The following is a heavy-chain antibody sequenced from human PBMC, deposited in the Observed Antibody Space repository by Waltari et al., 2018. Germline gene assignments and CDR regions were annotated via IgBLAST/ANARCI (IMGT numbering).Heavy chain of an antibody. CDR1: GYTFTSYD. D-gene: IGHD2-2*01. CDR3: ARVGVPAALYYYYYYMDV. V-gene: IGHV1-8*03. J-gene: IGHJ6*03. CDR2: MNPNSGNT. Sequence: QVQLVQSGAEVKKPGASVKVSCKASGYTFTSYDINWVRQATGQGLEWMGWMNPNSGNTGYAQKFQGRVTITRNTSISTAYMELSSLRSEDTAVYYCARVGVPAALYYYYYYMDVWGKGTTVTISS.